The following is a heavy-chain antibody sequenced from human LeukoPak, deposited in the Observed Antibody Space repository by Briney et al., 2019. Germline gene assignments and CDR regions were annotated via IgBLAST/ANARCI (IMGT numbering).Heavy chain of an antibody. CDR1: GFTFSSYA. D-gene: IGHD3-3*02. Sequence: PRGSLRLSCAASGFTFSSYAMSWVRQAPGKGLEWVSAISGSGGSTYYADSVKGRFTISRDNSKNTLYLQMNSLRAEDTAVYYCAKGGFAIFGVVTRLHYWGQGTLVTVSS. J-gene: IGHJ4*02. CDR2: ISGSGGST. CDR3: AKGGFAIFGVVTRLHY. V-gene: IGHV3-23*01.